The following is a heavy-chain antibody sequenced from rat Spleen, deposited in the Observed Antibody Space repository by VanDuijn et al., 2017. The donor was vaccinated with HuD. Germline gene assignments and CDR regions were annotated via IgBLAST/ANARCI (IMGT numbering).Heavy chain of an antibody. J-gene: IGHJ4*01. CDR3: ARVRNYYVMDA. CDR1: GFSLTSYN. CDR2: IWTGGST. Sequence: QVQLKESGPGLVQPSQTLSLTCTVSGFSLTSYNVHWVRQPTGKGLEWKGIIWTGGSTDYNSALKSRLSISRDTSKSQVFLKMNSLQTEDTAMYFCARVRNYYVMDAWGQGASVTVSS. V-gene: IGHV2-30*01.